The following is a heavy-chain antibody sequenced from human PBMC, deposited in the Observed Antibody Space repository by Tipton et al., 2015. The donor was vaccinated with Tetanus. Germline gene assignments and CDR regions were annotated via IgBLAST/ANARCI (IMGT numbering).Heavy chain of an antibody. CDR3: ARLTTPFNTFDL. Sequence: TLSLTCSVSGGSLSTYFWTWIRQSPGKGLEWVGYISYTGSTNYNPSLKSRLSISLNTSHNQISLKLTSPAATDTAVYYCARLTTPFNTFDLWGQGRLVTVSS. CDR1: GGSLSTYF. CDR2: ISYTGST. J-gene: IGHJ3*01. D-gene: IGHD1-1*01. V-gene: IGHV4-59*07.